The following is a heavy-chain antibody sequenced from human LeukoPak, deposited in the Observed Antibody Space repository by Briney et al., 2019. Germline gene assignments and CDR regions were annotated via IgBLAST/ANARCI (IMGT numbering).Heavy chain of an antibody. CDR1: GFTFRTYA. CDR2: ISGSGGGT. J-gene: IGHJ4*02. V-gene: IGHV3-23*01. Sequence: PGGSLRLSCGASGFTFRTYAMGWVRQAPGKGLEWVSAISGSGGGTYYADSVKGRFTISRDNSKNTLFLQMNSLRAEDTAVYYCARARDAYNWDYWGQGTLVTVSS. D-gene: IGHD1-1*01. CDR3: ARARDAYNWDY.